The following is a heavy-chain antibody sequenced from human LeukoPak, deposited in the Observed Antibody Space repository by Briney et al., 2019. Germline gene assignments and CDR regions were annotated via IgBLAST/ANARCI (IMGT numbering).Heavy chain of an antibody. V-gene: IGHV1-18*01. CDR1: GYTFTSYG. CDR3: ARDRDRSGWYSGFDY. Sequence: ASVKVSCKASGYTFTSYGISWVRQAPGQGLEWMGWISAYNGNTNYAQKLQGRVTMTTDTSTSTAYMELRSLRSDDTAVYYCARDRDRSGWYSGFDYWGQGTLVTVSS. D-gene: IGHD6-19*01. CDR2: ISAYNGNT. J-gene: IGHJ4*02.